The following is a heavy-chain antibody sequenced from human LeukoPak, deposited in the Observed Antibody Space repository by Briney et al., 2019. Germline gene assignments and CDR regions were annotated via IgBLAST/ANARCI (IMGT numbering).Heavy chain of an antibody. Sequence: ASVKVSCKASGYTFTSYGINWVRQAPGKGLEWMGGFDPEDGETIYAQKFQGRVTMTEDTSTDTAYMELSSLRSEDTAVYYCATHPLTNSGYDSGWGQGTLVTVSS. J-gene: IGHJ4*02. CDR2: FDPEDGET. V-gene: IGHV1-24*01. D-gene: IGHD5-12*01. CDR3: ATHPLTNSGYDSG. CDR1: GYTFTSYG.